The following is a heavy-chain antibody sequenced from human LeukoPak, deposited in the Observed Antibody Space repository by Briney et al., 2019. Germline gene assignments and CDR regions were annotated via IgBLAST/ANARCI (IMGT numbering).Heavy chain of an antibody. CDR1: RGSISSYF. CDR2: IYYSGST. CDR3: ARGKGVRAVTTPYYYGMDV. V-gene: IGHV4-59*01. J-gene: IGHJ6*02. D-gene: IGHD4-17*01. Sequence: PLETLSLTCTVSRGSISSYFWSWIRQHPGKGLEWIGYIYYSGSTNYNPSPKSRGTISLHTSKNQFSLKLSSVTAADTAVYYWARGKGVRAVTTPYYYGMDVWGQGTTVTVSS.